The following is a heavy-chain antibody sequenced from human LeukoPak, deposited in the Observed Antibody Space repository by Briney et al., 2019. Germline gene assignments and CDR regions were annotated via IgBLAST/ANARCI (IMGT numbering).Heavy chain of an antibody. Sequence: ASVKVSCKASGYTSTSYYMHWVRQAPGQGLEWMGIINPSGGSTSYAQKFQGRLTMTRDTSTSTVYMELSSLRSEDTAVYYCAREQSGNPFDYWGQGTLVTVSS. CDR3: AREQSGNPFDY. CDR1: GYTSTSYY. V-gene: IGHV1-46*01. D-gene: IGHD4-23*01. J-gene: IGHJ4*02. CDR2: INPSGGST.